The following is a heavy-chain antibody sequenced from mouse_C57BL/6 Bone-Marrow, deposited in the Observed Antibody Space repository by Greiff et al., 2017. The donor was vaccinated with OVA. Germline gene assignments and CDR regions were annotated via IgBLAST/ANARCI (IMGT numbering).Heavy chain of an antibody. CDR3: ARRLITMEGGFAY. D-gene: IGHD1-1*02. CDR1: GYTFTDYY. Sequence: VQLQQSGPVLVKPGASVKMSCKASGYTFTDYYMNWVKQSHGKSLEWIGGINPYNGGTSYNQKFKGKATLTVDKSSSTAYMELNSLTSEDSAVYYCARRLITMEGGFAYWGQGTLVTVSA. V-gene: IGHV1-19*01. CDR2: INPYNGGT. J-gene: IGHJ3*01.